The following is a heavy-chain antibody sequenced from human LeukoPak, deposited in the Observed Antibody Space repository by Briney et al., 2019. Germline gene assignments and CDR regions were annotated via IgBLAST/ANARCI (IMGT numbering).Heavy chain of an antibody. D-gene: IGHD6-19*01. V-gene: IGHV4-59*08. CDR1: GGSISSYY. CDR2: IYYSGST. J-gene: IGHJ4*02. CDR3: ARHIGTGGYSGGWSLDY. Sequence: SETLSLTCTVSGGSISSYYWSWIRQPPGKGLEWIGYIYYSGSTNYNPSLKSRVAISVDTSKNQFSLKLSSVTAADTAVYYCARHIGTGGYSGGWSLDYWGQGTLVTVSS.